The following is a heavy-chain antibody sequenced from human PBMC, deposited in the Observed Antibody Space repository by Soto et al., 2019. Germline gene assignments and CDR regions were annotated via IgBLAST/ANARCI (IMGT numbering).Heavy chain of an antibody. Sequence: QVQLVQSGAEMKKPGSSVKVSCQSSGGTFNTYAMSWVRQAPGQGPEWMGDISPMFGAANYAPKFQGRVTITADESTATSYMQLSSLTSEDTALYFCAREVQVHTPAFVYWGQGTLVTVSS. CDR2: ISPMFGAA. CDR1: GGTFNTYA. D-gene: IGHD3-10*01. V-gene: IGHV1-69*19. CDR3: AREVQVHTPAFVY. J-gene: IGHJ4*02.